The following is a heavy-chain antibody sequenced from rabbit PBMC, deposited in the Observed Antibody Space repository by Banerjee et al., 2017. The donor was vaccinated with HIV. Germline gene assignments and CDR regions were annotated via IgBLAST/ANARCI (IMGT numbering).Heavy chain of an antibody. CDR2: IGNGSSGST. CDR1: GFTISSTYY. CDR3: ARDLAAVTGWNFGL. Sequence: QEQLEESGGGLVQPEGSLTLTCTASGFTISSTYYMCWVRQAPGKGLEWIACIGNGSSGSTAYASWVNGRFTISKTSSTTVTLQMTSLTAADTATYFCARDLAAVTGWNFGLWGQGTLVTVS. J-gene: IGHJ3*01. D-gene: IGHD7-1*01. V-gene: IGHV1S45*01.